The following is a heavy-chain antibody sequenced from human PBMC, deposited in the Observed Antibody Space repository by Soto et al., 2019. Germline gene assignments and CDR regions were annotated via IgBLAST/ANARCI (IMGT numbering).Heavy chain of an antibody. CDR1: GFTFSSYG. CDR3: ATSYDSSGYDY. J-gene: IGHJ4*02. V-gene: IGHV3-33*01. D-gene: IGHD3-22*01. CDR2: IWYDGSNK. Sequence: PGGSLRLSCVASGFTFSSYGMHWVRQAPGKGLEWVAVIWYDGSNKYYADSVKGRFTISRDNSKNTLYLQMNSLRAEDTAVYYSATSYDSSGYDYWGQGTLVTVSS.